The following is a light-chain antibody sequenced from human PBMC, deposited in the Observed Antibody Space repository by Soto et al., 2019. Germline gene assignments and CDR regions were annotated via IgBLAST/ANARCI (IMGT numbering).Light chain of an antibody. V-gene: IGKV1-39*01. CDR1: QSISTY. CDR2: AAS. J-gene: IGKJ1*01. Sequence: QMTHSPSSLSASVGDRVTITCRASQSISTYLNWYQQKPGKVPNLLIFAASSWLSGVPSRFSGSGSGTDFTLTITSLQAEDSATYYCQQSFNVPWTFGQGTKVDIK. CDR3: QQSFNVPWT.